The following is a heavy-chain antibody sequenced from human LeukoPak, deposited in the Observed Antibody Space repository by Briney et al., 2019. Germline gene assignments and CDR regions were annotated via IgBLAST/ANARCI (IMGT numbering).Heavy chain of an antibody. CDR3: ARTKVHYGRGGLYH. J-gene: IGHJ5*02. CDR2: ISVCSSPDTI. V-gene: IGHV3-48*01. D-gene: IGHD3-10*01. CDR1: GFDLCTYS. Sequence: PGESLRLSCVVSGFDLCTYSMNWVRQAPGEGLEWISYISVCSSPDTIYYADSVKGRFTISRDNAKNSLCLQMNRLRVEDTAVYYCARTKVHYGRGGLYHWGQGALVTVSS.